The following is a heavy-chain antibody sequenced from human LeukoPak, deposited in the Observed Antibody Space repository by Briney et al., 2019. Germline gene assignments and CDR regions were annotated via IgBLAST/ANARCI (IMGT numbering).Heavy chain of an antibody. CDR2: IHYSGSI. CDR3: ARVGSYAFDI. V-gene: IGHV4-59*01. J-gene: IGHJ3*02. Sequence: SETLSLTCTVSGGSIGSYYWSWIRQPPGRGLEWIGYIHYSGSINSNPSLKSRVTISVDTSKNQFSLRLSSVTAADTAVYYCARVGSYAFDIWGQGTTVTVSS. CDR1: GGSIGSYY.